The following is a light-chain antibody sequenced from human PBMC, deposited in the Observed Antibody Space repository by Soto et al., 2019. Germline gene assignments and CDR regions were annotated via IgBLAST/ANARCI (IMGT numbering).Light chain of an antibody. CDR1: QSVSID. CDR2: GAS. V-gene: IGKV3-20*01. J-gene: IGKJ1*01. CDR3: QQYGSSRT. Sequence: EIVMTQSPDTLSVSPGERATLSCSASQSVSIDLAWYQQTPGQAPRLLIYGASSRATGIPGRFSGSGSGTDFTLTISRLEPEDFAVYYCQQYGSSRTFGQGTKVDI.